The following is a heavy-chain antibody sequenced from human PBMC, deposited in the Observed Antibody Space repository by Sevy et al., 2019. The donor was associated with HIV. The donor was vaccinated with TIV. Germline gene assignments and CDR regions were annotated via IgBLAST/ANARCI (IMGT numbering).Heavy chain of an antibody. D-gene: IGHD2-15*01. CDR2: IYYSGST. J-gene: IGHJ3*02. CDR3: ARDTPLDIRYCSGGSCFDAFDI. CDR1: GGSISSYY. V-gene: IGHV4-59*13. Sequence: SETLSLTCTVSGGSISSYYWSWIRQPPGKGLEWIGYIYYSGSTNYNPSLKSRVTISVDTSKNQFSLKLSSVTAAATAVYYCARDTPLDIRYCSGGSCFDAFDIWGQGTMVTVSS.